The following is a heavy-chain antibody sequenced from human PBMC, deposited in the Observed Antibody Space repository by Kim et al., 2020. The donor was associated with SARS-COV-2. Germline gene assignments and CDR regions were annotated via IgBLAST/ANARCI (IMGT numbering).Heavy chain of an antibody. V-gene: IGHV4-34*01. CDR2: INHSGLI. CDR3: ALNPTIGDY. J-gene: IGHJ4*02. CDR1: RGSFSDYY. D-gene: IGHD3-10*01. Sequence: SETLSLTCAVYRGSFSDYYWTWIRQPPGKGLEWIGEINHSGLINYNPSLKSRLTISVDTSKNQFSLKLSSVTAADTAVYYCALNPTIGDYWGQGTLVTVSS.